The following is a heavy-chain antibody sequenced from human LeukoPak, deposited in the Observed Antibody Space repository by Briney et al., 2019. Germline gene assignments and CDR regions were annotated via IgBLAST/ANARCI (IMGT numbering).Heavy chain of an antibody. D-gene: IGHD6-6*01. Sequence: SSETLSLTCAVYGGSFSGYYWSWIRQPPGKGLEWIGEINHSGSTNYNPSLKSRVTISVDTSKNQFSLKLSSVTAADTAVYYCARDARPRLAARPGTHYYYYMDVWGKGTTVTVSS. J-gene: IGHJ6*03. CDR1: GGSFSGYY. V-gene: IGHV4-34*01. CDR3: ARDARPRLAARPGTHYYYYMDV. CDR2: INHSGST.